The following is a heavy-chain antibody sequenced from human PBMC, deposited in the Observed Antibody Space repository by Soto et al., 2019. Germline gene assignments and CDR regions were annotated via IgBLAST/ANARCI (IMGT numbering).Heavy chain of an antibody. CDR2: MNPNSSNT. D-gene: IGHD6-13*01. J-gene: IGHJ2*01. Sequence: QVQLVQSGAEVKKPGASVKVSCKASGYTFTSYDINWVRQATGQGLEWMGWMNPNSSNTGYAQKFQGRVTMTRNTSISTAYMELSRLRSVDTAVYYCARCQNSSSWLIYWYFDLWGRGTLVTVSS. CDR1: GYTFTSYD. V-gene: IGHV1-8*01. CDR3: ARCQNSSSWLIYWYFDL.